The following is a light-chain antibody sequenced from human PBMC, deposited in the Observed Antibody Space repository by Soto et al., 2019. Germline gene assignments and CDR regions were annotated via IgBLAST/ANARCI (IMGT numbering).Light chain of an antibody. J-gene: IGKJ1*01. CDR3: QQYGSSGT. CDR1: QSISDT. Sequence: EILLTQSPATLSVSPGGRATLSWRASQSISDTLAWYQLKPGQAPRLLIYSASRGATGFPARLSDSGSGTDFTLPITGLEPEDFAVYYCQQYGSSGTFGQGTKVDIK. V-gene: IGKV3-20*01. CDR2: SAS.